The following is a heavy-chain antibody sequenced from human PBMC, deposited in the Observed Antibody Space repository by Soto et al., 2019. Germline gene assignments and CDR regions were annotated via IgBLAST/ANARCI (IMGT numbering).Heavy chain of an antibody. J-gene: IGHJ5*02. D-gene: IGHD6-13*01. CDR3: AIRVWGQQLVNFDP. CDR1: GYTFTNFG. Sequence: ASVKVSCKASGYTFTNFGIGWVRQAPGQGLEWMGWISAYNGNTNYAQNFQGRVTMTTDTSTSTAYMELRSLRSDDTAVYYCAIRVWGQQLVNFDPWGQGTLVTVSS. CDR2: ISAYNGNT. V-gene: IGHV1-18*01.